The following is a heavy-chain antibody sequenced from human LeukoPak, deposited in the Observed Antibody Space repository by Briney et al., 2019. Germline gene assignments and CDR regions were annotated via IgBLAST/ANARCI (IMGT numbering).Heavy chain of an antibody. V-gene: IGHV3-23*01. CDR3: AKEGGYCSSSSCSDYFDY. CDR2: ISGAGGST. J-gene: IGHJ4*02. D-gene: IGHD2-15*01. Sequence: GGSLRLSCVASGFIFSDHYMSWVRQAPGKGLEWVSTISGAGGSTYYADSVKGRFTISRDNSKDTLYLQVNSLRAEDTAVYFCAKEGGYCSSSSCSDYFDYWGQGTLVTVSS. CDR1: GFIFSDHY.